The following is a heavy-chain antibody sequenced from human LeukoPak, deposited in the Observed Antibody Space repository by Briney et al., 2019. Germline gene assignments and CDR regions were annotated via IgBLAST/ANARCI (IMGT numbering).Heavy chain of an antibody. CDR2: IYHSGST. CDR1: GGSISSSNW. Sequence: SETQSLTCAVSGGSISSSNWWSWVRQPPGKGLEWIGEIYHSGSTNYNPSLKSRVTISVDKSKNQFSLKLSSVTAADTAVYYCAQQLWLLDYYYGMDVWGQGTTVTVSS. J-gene: IGHJ6*02. D-gene: IGHD5-18*01. V-gene: IGHV4-4*02. CDR3: AQQLWLLDYYYGMDV.